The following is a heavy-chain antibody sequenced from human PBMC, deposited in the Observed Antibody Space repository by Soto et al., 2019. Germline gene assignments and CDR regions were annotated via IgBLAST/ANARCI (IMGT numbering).Heavy chain of an antibody. CDR1: GFTFSSYG. CDR2: IKPDGSEK. Sequence: PGGSLRLSCAASGFTFSSYGMHWVRQAPGKGLEWVANIKPDGSEKWYVDSVKGRFTISRDNARNTLDLQMSSLRAEDTAVYFCVRDRDGYNFWGQGTMVTVSS. CDR3: VRDRDGYNF. J-gene: IGHJ3*01. V-gene: IGHV3-7*01. D-gene: IGHD5-12*01.